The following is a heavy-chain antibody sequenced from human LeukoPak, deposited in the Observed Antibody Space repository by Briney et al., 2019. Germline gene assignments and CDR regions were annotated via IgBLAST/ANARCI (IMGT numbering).Heavy chain of an antibody. CDR1: GGSISSYY. J-gene: IGHJ4*02. Sequence: SETLSLTCTVSGGSISSYYWSWIRQPAGKGLEWIGRTYTSGSTNYNPSLKSRVTMSVDTSKNQFSLKLSSVTAADTAVYYCARGEYYYDSSGPYYFDYWGQGTLVTVSS. D-gene: IGHD3-22*01. CDR3: ARGEYYYDSSGPYYFDY. V-gene: IGHV4-4*07. CDR2: TYTSGST.